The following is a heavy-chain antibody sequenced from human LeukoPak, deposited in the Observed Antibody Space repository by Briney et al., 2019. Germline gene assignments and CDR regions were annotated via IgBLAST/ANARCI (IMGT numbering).Heavy chain of an antibody. J-gene: IGHJ4*02. V-gene: IGHV3-15*01. CDR3: TTSIEGAGFGGY. CDR2: IKSRKDGGKA. D-gene: IGHD1-26*01. Sequence: GGSLRLSCAASDLTFTKAWMTWVRQVPGKGLEWVGRIKSRKDGGKADYDAPVTGRFTISRDDSKNTLYLQMNGLKTEDTAVYYCTTSIEGAGFGGYWGQGTLVTVSS. CDR1: DLTFTKAW.